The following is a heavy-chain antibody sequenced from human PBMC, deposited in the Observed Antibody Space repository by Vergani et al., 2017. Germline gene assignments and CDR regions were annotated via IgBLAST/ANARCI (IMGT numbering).Heavy chain of an antibody. CDR2: IYTSGST. Sequence: QVQLQESGPGLVKPSQTLSLTCTVSGGSISSGSYYWSWIRQPAGKGLEWIGRIYTSGSTNYNPSLKSRVTISVDTSKNQFSLKLSSVTAADTAVYYCARAGSGYDYWFDPWGQGTLVTVSS. J-gene: IGHJ5*02. D-gene: IGHD5-12*01. CDR3: ARAGSGYDYWFDP. CDR1: GGSISSGSYY. V-gene: IGHV4-61*02.